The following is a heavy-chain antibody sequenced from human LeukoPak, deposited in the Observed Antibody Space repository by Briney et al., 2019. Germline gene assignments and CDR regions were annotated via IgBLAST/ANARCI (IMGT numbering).Heavy chain of an antibody. CDR3: ASFGMHSSGWYGDY. Sequence: SETLSLTWAVYGGSFSGYYWSWIRQPPGKGLEWIGEINHSGSTNYNPSLKSRVTISVDTSKNQFSLKLSSVTAADTAVYYCASFGMHSSGWYGDYWGQGTLVTVSS. D-gene: IGHD6-19*01. CDR1: GGSFSGYY. J-gene: IGHJ4*02. V-gene: IGHV4-34*01. CDR2: INHSGST.